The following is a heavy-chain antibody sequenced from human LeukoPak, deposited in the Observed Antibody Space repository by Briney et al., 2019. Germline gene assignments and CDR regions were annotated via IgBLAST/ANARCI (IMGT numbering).Heavy chain of an antibody. D-gene: IGHD3-22*01. CDR3: ARDRHYYDSSGYYLDAFEI. J-gene: IGHJ3*02. Sequence: SETLSLTCTVSGGSISSYYWSWVRQPPGKGLEWVWYIYYSGSTNYNPSLKSRVTISVDTSKNQFSLKLSSVTAAAAVVYYCARDRHYYDSSGYYLDAFEIWGQGTMVTVSS. CDR1: GGSISSYY. CDR2: IYYSGST. V-gene: IGHV4-59*01.